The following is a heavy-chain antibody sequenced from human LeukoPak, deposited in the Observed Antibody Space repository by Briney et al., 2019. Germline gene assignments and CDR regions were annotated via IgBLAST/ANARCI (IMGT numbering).Heavy chain of an antibody. D-gene: IGHD5-18*01. V-gene: IGHV1-46*01. CDR1: GYSFTNYL. J-gene: IGHJ4*02. CDR2: FIPSGGTT. Sequence: GASVKVSCKAFGYSFTNYLIHWVRQAPGQGLEWMGVFIPSGGTTNYARKFQDRVTLTRDTSTTTVYMELSSLRSEDTAVYFCARETYNYGKSFDYWGQGALVTVSS. CDR3: ARETYNYGKSFDY.